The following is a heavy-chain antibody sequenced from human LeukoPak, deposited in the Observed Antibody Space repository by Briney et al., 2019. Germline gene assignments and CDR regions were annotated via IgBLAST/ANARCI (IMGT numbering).Heavy chain of an antibody. V-gene: IGHV1-69*04. CDR1: GGTFSSYA. Sequence: SVKVSCKASGGTFSSYAISRVRQAPGQGLEWMGRIIPILGIANYAQKFQGRVTITADKSTSTAYMELSSLRSEDTAVYYCATTPSTDCSSTSCYGSDYWGQGTLVTVSS. CDR3: ATTPSTDCSSTSCYGSDY. CDR2: IIPILGIA. J-gene: IGHJ4*02. D-gene: IGHD2-2*01.